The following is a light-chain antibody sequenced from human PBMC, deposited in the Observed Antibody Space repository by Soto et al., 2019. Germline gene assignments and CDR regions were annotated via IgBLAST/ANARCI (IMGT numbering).Light chain of an antibody. CDR1: SSDVGSYNF. CDR3: CSYAGSGTWV. Sequence: QPVLTQPASVSGSPGQSITISCAGTSSDVGSYNFVSWYQQHPGKAPKLMIYEVSKRPSGVSNRFSGSKSGNSASLTISGLQAEDEADYYCCSYAGSGTWVFGGGTQLTVL. V-gene: IGLV2-23*02. CDR2: EVS. J-gene: IGLJ3*02.